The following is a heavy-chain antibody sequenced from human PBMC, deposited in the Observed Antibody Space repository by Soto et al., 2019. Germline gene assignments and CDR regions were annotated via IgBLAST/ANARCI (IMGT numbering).Heavy chain of an antibody. D-gene: IGHD3-22*01. CDR3: ARMNYYDTSGYPFDY. V-gene: IGHV4-59*01. Sequence: TSETLFLTCTVSGGSISSYCWSWIRQPPGKGLEWIGYIYFRGTTNYNPSLKSRVTMSADTSKNQFSLKLNSVTAADTAVYYCARMNYYDTSGYPFDYWGQGMMVTVSS. CDR1: GGSISSYC. CDR2: IYFRGTT. J-gene: IGHJ4*02.